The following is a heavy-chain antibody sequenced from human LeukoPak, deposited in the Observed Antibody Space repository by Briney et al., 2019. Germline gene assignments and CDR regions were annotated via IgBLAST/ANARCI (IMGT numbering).Heavy chain of an antibody. CDR1: GFTFSSYA. J-gene: IGHJ4*02. V-gene: IGHV3-23*01. CDR2: ISGSDGST. CDR3: AKDTSGYYARWGDY. Sequence: GGSLRLSCAASGFTFSSYAMSWVRQAPGKGLEWVSAISGSDGSTYYADSVRGRFTISRDNSKNTLYLQMNSLRAEDTAVYYCAKDTSGYYARWGDYWGQGTLVTVSS. D-gene: IGHD3-22*01.